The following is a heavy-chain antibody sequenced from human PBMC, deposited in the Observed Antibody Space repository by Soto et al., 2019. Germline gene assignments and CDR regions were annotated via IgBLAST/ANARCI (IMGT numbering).Heavy chain of an antibody. V-gene: IGHV3-7*01. CDR3: LRDFYGY. D-gene: IGHD3-10*01. CDR1: GFTFSSYS. Sequence: GGSLRLSCAASGFTFSSYSMNWVRQAPGKGLEWVANINEDGTGKYYVESVKGRFTISRDNAKKSLYLQMNSLRAEDTAVYYCLRDFYGYWGQGIMVTVSS. J-gene: IGHJ4*02. CDR2: INEDGTGK.